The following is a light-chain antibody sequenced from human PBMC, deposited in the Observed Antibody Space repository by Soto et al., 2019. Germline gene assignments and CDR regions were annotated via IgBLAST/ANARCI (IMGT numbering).Light chain of an antibody. Sequence: QSALTQPASVSGSPGQSIAISCTGTSSDVGAYKYVSWYQQHPGKAPKLMIYDVTDRPSGVSDRFSGSKSGNTASLTISGLRAEDEADYYCSSYTSTNTVLFGGGTKLTVL. CDR1: SSDVGAYKY. V-gene: IGLV2-14*01. CDR2: DVT. J-gene: IGLJ2*01. CDR3: SSYTSTNTVL.